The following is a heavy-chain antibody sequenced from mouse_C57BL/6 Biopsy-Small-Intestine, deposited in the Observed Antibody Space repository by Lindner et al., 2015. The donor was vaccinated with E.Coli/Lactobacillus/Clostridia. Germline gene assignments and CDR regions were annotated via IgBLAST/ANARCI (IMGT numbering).Heavy chain of an antibody. Sequence: VQLQESGPELVKPGASVKISCKASGYTFTDYYINWVKQRPGQGLEWIGWIYPGNGNLRLNGKFEDKAILTVDSSSSMAYMQLSSLASEDSAIYFCVRRDFGFDYWGQGTTLSVSS. CDR3: VRRDFGFDY. J-gene: IGHJ2*01. V-gene: IGHV1-84*01. CDR2: IYPGNGNL. CDR1: GYTFTDYY. D-gene: IGHD3-3*01.